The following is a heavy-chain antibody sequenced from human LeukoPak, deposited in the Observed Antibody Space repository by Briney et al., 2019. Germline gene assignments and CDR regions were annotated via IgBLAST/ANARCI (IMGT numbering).Heavy chain of an antibody. CDR2: IYYSGST. CDR1: GGSISSSSYY. J-gene: IGHJ3*02. Sequence: SETLSLTCTVSGGSISSSSYYWGWIRQPPGKGLEWIGSIYYSGSTYYNPSLKSRVTMSVDTSKNQLSLKLSSVTAADTAMYYCARGGGEGLDFWSGIDAFDIWGQGTMVTVSS. CDR3: ARGGGEGLDFWSGIDAFDI. D-gene: IGHD3-3*01. V-gene: IGHV4-39*07.